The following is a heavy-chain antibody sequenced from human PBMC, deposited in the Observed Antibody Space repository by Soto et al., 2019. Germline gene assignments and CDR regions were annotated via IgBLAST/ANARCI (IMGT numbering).Heavy chain of an antibody. Sequence: QITLKESGPTLVKPTQTLTLTCTFSGFSLTTDRVGVGWIRQPPGEALEWLAVIYWDDSKTYGPSLESRLTITQDTSKHQVALTMTNLDSLDTATYYCAHAYGGRSLYWGQGTLVTVSS. CDR2: IYWDDSK. V-gene: IGHV2-5*05. J-gene: IGHJ4*02. D-gene: IGHD1-26*01. CDR3: AHAYGGRSLY. CDR1: GFSLTTDRVG.